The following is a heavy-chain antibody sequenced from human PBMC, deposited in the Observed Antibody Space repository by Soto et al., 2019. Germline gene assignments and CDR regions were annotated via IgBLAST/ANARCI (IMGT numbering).Heavy chain of an antibody. Sequence: GASVKGSRKASGYTLTSYGISWVRQAPGQGLEWMGWISAYNGNTNYAQKLQGRVTMTTDTSTSTAYMELRSLRSDDTAVYYCASSMIVVAPSAFDIWGQGTMVTVSS. CDR2: ISAYNGNT. CDR1: GYTLTSYG. D-gene: IGHD3-22*01. V-gene: IGHV1-18*01. CDR3: ASSMIVVAPSAFDI. J-gene: IGHJ3*02.